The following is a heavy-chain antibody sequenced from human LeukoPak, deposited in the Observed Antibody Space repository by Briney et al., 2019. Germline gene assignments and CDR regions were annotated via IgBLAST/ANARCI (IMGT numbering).Heavy chain of an antibody. CDR3: ARSGASSGSHWYFDL. D-gene: IGHD3-22*01. Sequence: ASVTVSCKASGYTFTSYYMHWVRQAPGQGLEWVGVINPSGGSTGYAQSFQGRVTIIRDTSTSTVSMELSSLRFEDTAVCYCARSGASSGSHWYFDLWGRGTLVTVSS. CDR1: GYTFTSYY. CDR2: INPSGGST. J-gene: IGHJ2*01. V-gene: IGHV1-46*01.